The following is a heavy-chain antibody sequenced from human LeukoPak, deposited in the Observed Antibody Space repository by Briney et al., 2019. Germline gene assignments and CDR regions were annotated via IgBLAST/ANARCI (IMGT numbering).Heavy chain of an antibody. CDR2: IDPDSGGT. CDR1: GYTFTGYY. Sequence: GASVKVSCTTSGYTFTGYYLHWVRQAPGQRPEWMGRIDPDSGGTHYGQKFQGRVTVTRDTSITTVYMELSGLTSDDMAVYYCARVPGPYTTSRFDFWGQGTLVTVSS. CDR3: ARVPGPYTTSRFDF. V-gene: IGHV1-2*02. D-gene: IGHD2-2*02. J-gene: IGHJ4*02.